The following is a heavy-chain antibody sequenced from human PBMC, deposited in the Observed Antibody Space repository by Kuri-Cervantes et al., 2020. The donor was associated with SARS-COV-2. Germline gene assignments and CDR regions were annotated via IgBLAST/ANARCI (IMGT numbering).Heavy chain of an antibody. V-gene: IGHV3-23*01. Sequence: GESLKISCAASGFTFSSYAMSLVRQAPGKGLEWVSGISGSGGRTYYADSVKGRFTISRDNYKNTLYLQMNSLRAEDTAVYYCAKDSPAWIHYFDYWGQGTLVTVSS. CDR1: GFTFSSYA. J-gene: IGHJ4*02. CDR3: AKDSPAWIHYFDY. CDR2: ISGSGGRT. D-gene: IGHD5-18*01.